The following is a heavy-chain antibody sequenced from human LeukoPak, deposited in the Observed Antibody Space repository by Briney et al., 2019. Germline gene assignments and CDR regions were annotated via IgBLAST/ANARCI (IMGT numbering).Heavy chain of an antibody. V-gene: IGHV1-2*02. D-gene: IGHD3-10*01. CDR2: INPDTGGT. Sequence: ASVKVTCKASGYTFTAYYLHWVRQATGQGLEWMGWINPDTGGTNYAQKFQGRVFMTRDTSISTAYMELSRLKSDDTAVYYCAKGAYYGSGRHGGYLDPWGQGTLVTVSS. CDR3: AKGAYYGSGRHGGYLDP. CDR1: GYTFTAYY. J-gene: IGHJ5*02.